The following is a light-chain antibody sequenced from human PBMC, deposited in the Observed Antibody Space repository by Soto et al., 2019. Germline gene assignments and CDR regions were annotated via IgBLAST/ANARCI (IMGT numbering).Light chain of an antibody. CDR2: KAS. V-gene: IGKV1-5*03. CDR3: QQYHSYSYT. CDR1: QSISSW. Sequence: DIQMTQSPSTLSASVGDRVTITCRASQSISSWLAWYQQKPGKAPKVLIYKASSLESGVPSRFSGSGSGTEFTLTISSLQPDDCATYYCQQYHSYSYTFGQGTSLEIK. J-gene: IGKJ2*01.